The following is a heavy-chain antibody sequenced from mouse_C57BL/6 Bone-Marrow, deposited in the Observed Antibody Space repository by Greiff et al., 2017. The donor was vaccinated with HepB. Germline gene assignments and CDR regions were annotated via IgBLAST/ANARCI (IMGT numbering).Heavy chain of an antibody. CDR2: IYPGDGDT. CDR3: AVYGNYDY. Sequence: QVQLQQPGPELVKPGASVKISCKASGYAFSSSWMNWVKQRPGQGLEWIGRIYPGDGDTNYNGKFKGKATLTADKSSSTAYMQLSSLTSEDSAVYFCAVYGNYDYWGQGTTLTVSS. V-gene: IGHV1-82*01. J-gene: IGHJ2*01. D-gene: IGHD2-1*01. CDR1: GYAFSSSW.